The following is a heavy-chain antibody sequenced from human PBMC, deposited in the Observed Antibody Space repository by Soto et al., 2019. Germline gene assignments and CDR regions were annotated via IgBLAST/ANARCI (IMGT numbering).Heavy chain of an antibody. CDR3: ARGPLRGSVIMLYGLSVAYFDY. CDR1: GGTFGAYA. CDR2: LITMFGKA. J-gene: IGHJ4*02. Sequence: GASVKVSCKASGGTFGAYAVNWVRQAPGQGLEWLGGLITMFGKANYAPKFQGRVTITADESTSTAYMELNSLTSEDSAVYYCARGPLRGSVIMLYGLSVAYFDYWGQGTLVTVSS. V-gene: IGHV1-69*13. D-gene: IGHD2-8*01.